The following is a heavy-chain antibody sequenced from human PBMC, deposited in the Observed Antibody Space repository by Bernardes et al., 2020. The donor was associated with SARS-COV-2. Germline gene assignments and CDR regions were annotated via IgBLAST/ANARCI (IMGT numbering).Heavy chain of an antibody. Sequence: GGCLTLSRAASGFTFSGNYMSWVRPAPGKGLEWVSVIYSGGSTYYADSVKDRFTISRDNSKNTLYLQMNSLRVEDTAVYYCARDRIAVAGTWFDSWGQGTLVTVAS. CDR1: GFTFSGNY. CDR3: ARDRIAVAGTWFDS. V-gene: IGHV3-66*01. J-gene: IGHJ5*01. CDR2: IYSGGST. D-gene: IGHD6-19*01.